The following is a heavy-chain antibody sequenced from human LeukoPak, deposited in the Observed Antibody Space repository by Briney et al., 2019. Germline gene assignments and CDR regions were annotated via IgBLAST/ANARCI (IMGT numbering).Heavy chain of an antibody. V-gene: IGHV3-21*01. CDR3: ARDMEGYKSYAFDI. CDR2: ISSSSSYI. CDR1: GFTFSSYS. D-gene: IGHD5-24*01. J-gene: IGHJ3*02. Sequence: GGSLRLSCAASGFTFSSYSMNLVRQAPGKGLEWVSSISSSSSYIYYADSVKGRFTISRDNAKNSLYLQMNSLRAEDTAVYYCARDMEGYKSYAFDIWGQGTMVTVSS.